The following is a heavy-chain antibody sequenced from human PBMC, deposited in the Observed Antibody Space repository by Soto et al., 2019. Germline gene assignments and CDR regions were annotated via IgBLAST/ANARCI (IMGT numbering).Heavy chain of an antibody. D-gene: IGHD6-13*01. CDR1: GGSFSGYY. V-gene: IGHV4-34*01. J-gene: IGHJ4*02. CDR3: ARTYSSSWSPFEY. Sequence: QVQLQQWGAGLLKPSETLSLTCAVYGGSFSGYYWSWIRQPPGKGLEWIGEINHSGSTNYNPSLKSRVTISVDTSKNQFCLKLSSVTAADTAVYYCARTYSSSWSPFEYWGQGTLVTVSS. CDR2: INHSGST.